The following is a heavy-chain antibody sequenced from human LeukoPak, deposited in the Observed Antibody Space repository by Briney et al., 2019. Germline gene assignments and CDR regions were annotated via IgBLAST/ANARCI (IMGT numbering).Heavy chain of an antibody. V-gene: IGHV3-11*04. CDR3: ARDPYGYSYGIYYYYYMDV. D-gene: IGHD5-18*01. CDR1: GFTFSDYY. J-gene: IGHJ6*03. Sequence: GGSLRLSCAASGFTFSDYYMSWIRQAPGKGLEWVSYISSSGSTIYYADSVKGRFTISRDNAKNSLYLQMNSLRAEDTAVYYCARDPYGYSYGIYYYYYMDVWGKGTRSPSP. CDR2: ISSSGSTI.